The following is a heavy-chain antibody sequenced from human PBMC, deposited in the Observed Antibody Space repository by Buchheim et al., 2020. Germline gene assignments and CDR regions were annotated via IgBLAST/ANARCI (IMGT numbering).Heavy chain of an antibody. Sequence: QVQLVESGGGVVQPGRSLRLSCAASGFTFSSYGMHWVRQAPGKGLEWVAVISYDGSNKYYADSVKGRFTISRDNSKNTLYLQMNSLRAEDTAVYYCAKISGLRDYYDSSGYYRFFDYWGQGTL. CDR2: ISYDGSNK. CDR1: GFTFSSYG. CDR3: AKISGLRDYYDSSGYYRFFDY. D-gene: IGHD3-22*01. V-gene: IGHV3-30*18. J-gene: IGHJ4*02.